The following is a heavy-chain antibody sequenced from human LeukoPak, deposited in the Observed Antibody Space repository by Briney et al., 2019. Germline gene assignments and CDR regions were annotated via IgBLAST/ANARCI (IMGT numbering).Heavy chain of an antibody. CDR3: ARRQSGSSGWPNFDY. V-gene: IGHV3-66*04. CDR1: GFTVGSND. J-gene: IGHJ4*02. CDR2: THSGGST. Sequence: GGSLRLSCAASGFTVGSNDMTWVRQAPGKGLEWVSVTHSGGSTYYADSVKGRFTISRDNSKNTLYLQMNSLRAEDTAVYYCARRQSGSSGWPNFDYWGQGTLVTVSS. D-gene: IGHD6-19*01.